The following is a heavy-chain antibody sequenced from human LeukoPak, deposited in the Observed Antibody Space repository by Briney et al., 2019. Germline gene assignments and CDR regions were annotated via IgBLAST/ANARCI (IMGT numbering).Heavy chain of an antibody. CDR3: ASSLPDHCGGDCYDY. CDR2: IYHSGST. D-gene: IGHD2-21*02. J-gene: IGHJ4*02. CDR1: GGSISSGGYY. V-gene: IGHV4-30-2*01. Sequence: PSETLSLTCTVSGGSISSGGYYWSWIRQPPGKGLEWIGYIYHSGSTYYNPSLKSRVTISVDRSKNQFSLKLSSVTAADTAVYYCASSLPDHCGGDCYDYWGQGTLVTVSS.